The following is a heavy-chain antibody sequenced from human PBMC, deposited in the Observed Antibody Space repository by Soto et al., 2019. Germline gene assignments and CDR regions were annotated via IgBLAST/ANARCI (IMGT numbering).Heavy chain of an antibody. J-gene: IGHJ4*02. V-gene: IGHV3-74*01. CDR1: GFSFVSYW. Sequence: EVQLAESGGGLVLTGGSLRLSCAASGFSFVSYWMHWVRQVPGEGLAWVSRINGNADNSDYADSVKGRFTISRDNAMNRLYLQMDSLRADDTGVYYCVRDFRGAGAGSEFDHWGQGTLVTVSS. CDR3: VRDFRGAGAGSEFDH. D-gene: IGHD6-19*01. CDR2: INGNADNS.